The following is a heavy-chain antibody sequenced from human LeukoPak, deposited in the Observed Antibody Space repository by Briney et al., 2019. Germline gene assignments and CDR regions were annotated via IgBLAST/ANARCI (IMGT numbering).Heavy chain of an antibody. Sequence: PSETLSLTCAVYGGSFSGYYWSWIRQPPGKGLEWIGEINHSGSTNYNPSLKSRVTISVDTSKNQFSLKLSSVTAADTAVYYCASQYCDFWSGYLGRWLDPWGQGTLVTVSS. J-gene: IGHJ5*02. CDR1: GGSFSGYY. V-gene: IGHV4-34*01. D-gene: IGHD3-3*01. CDR2: INHSGST. CDR3: ASQYCDFWSGYLGRWLDP.